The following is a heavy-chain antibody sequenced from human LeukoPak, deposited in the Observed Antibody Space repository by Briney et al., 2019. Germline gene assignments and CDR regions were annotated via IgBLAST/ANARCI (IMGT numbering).Heavy chain of an antibody. J-gene: IGHJ4*02. D-gene: IGHD3-22*01. CDR2: LYYSGST. V-gene: IGHV4-39*07. CDR3: AGGVGSGYTDE. Sequence: SETLSLTCTVSGGSISSSSYYWGWIRQPPGKGLEWIGSLYYSGSTYYNPSLKSRVTISVDTSKNHFSLKLTSVTAADTAVYYCAGGVGSGYTDEWGQGTLVTVSS. CDR1: GGSISSSSYY.